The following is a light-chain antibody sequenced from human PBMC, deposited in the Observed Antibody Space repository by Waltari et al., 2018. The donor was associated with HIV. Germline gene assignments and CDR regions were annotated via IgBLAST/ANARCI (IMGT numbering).Light chain of an antibody. J-gene: IGKJ3*01. CDR2: AAS. CDR1: QGIGND. V-gene: IGKV1-6*01. Sequence: AIQMTQSPSSLSASVGDRVTITCRASQGIGNDLGWYQQKSGRAPKVLIYAASSLQSGVPTRFSGSISGTDFTLTISSLQPEDSATYYCLQDGSFPLTFGPGTKVDV. CDR3: LQDGSFPLT.